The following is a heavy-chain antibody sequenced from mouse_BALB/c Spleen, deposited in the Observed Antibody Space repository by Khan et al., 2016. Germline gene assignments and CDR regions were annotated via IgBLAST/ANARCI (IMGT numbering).Heavy chain of an antibody. D-gene: IGHD1-2*01. V-gene: IGHV4-1*02. CDR3: ARLHYYGRFAY. Sequence: EVQLQESGGGLVQPGGSLKLSCVASEFDFSRYWMSWVRQAPGKGLEWIGEINPDSSTINYTPSLKDKFIISRDNAKNTLYLQMSKVRSEDTALYYCARLHYYGRFAYWGQGTLVTVSA. CDR1: EFDFSRYW. J-gene: IGHJ3*01. CDR2: INPDSSTI.